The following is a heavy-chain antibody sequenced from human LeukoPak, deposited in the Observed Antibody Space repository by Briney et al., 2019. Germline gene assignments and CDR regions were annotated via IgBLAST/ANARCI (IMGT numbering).Heavy chain of an antibody. CDR2: IYYDGTT. CDR1: GGSISGSTFY. D-gene: IGHD3-3*01. CDR3: ARLGTNLGSAFDI. Sequence: KPSETLSLTCTVSGGSISGSTFYWGWIRQPPGKGLEYIGTIYYDGTTYYNSSLKSRVTMFVDTSKNQFSLNLNSVTAAGTAVYYCARLGTNLGSAFDIWGQGTMVTVSS. J-gene: IGHJ3*02. V-gene: IGHV4-39*01.